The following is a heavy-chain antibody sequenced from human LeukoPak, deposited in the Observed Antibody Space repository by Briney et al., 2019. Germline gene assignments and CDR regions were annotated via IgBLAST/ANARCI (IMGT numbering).Heavy chain of an antibody. J-gene: IGHJ4*02. Sequence: GGSLRLSCAASGFTFSSYSMNWVRQAPGKGLEWVSSISSSSSYIYYADSVKGRSTISRDNAKNSLYLQMNSLRAEDTAVYYCARDTYDYGDYVGFDYWGQGTLVTVSS. CDR1: GFTFSSYS. V-gene: IGHV3-21*01. D-gene: IGHD4-17*01. CDR2: ISSSSSYI. CDR3: ARDTYDYGDYVGFDY.